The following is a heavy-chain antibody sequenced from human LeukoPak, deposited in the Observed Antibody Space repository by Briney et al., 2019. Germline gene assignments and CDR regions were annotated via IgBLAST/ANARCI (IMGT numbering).Heavy chain of an antibody. CDR1: GFTFDDYA. Sequence: TGGSLRLSCAASGFTFDDYAMPWVRQAPGKGLEWVSGISWNSGSIGYADSVKGRFTISRDNAKNSLYLQMNSLRAEDTALYYCAKGYSSSSRSDYFDYWGQGTLVTVSS. D-gene: IGHD6-6*01. J-gene: IGHJ4*02. CDR3: AKGYSSSSRSDYFDY. V-gene: IGHV3-9*01. CDR2: ISWNSGSI.